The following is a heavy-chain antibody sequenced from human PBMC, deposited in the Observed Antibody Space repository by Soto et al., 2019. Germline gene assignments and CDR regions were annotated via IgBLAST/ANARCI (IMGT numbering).Heavy chain of an antibody. Sequence: EVQLLESGGGLVQPGGSLRLSCAASGFNFNLLALTWVRQAPGKGLEWVSTMKATDGTKYYADSVKGRFTISRDSSRNTIYLQRTTLGVKKTAVNNWSKPYGTLAFDYWGQGTLVTVSS. CDR3: SKPYGTLAFDY. V-gene: IGHV3-23*01. CDR1: GFNFNLLA. D-gene: IGHD3-10*01. CDR2: MKATDGTK. J-gene: IGHJ4*02.